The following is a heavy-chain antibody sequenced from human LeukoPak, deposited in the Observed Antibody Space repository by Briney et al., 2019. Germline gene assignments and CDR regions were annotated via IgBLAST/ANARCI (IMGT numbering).Heavy chain of an antibody. Sequence: SETLSLTCTVSGGSISSYYWSWIRQPPGKGLEWIGYIYYSGSTNYNPSLKSRVTISVDTSKNQFSLKLSSVTAADTAVYYCARASTRYCGGDCLPFDYWGQGTLVTVSS. V-gene: IGHV4-59*01. D-gene: IGHD2-21*02. J-gene: IGHJ4*02. CDR1: GGSISSYY. CDR2: IYYSGST. CDR3: ARASTRYCGGDCLPFDY.